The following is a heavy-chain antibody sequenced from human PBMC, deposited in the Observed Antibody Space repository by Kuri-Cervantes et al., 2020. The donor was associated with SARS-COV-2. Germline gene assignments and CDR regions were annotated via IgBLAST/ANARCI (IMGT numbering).Heavy chain of an antibody. CDR2: LYYSGST. Sequence: SETLSLTCTVSGGSISTYYWSWIRQPPGKGLEWIGYLYYSGSTNYNPSLKSRVTISLDTSKNQFSLKLCSVTAADTAVYYCATGSYYVAYDYWGQGTLVTVSS. J-gene: IGHJ4*02. V-gene: IGHV4-59*01. D-gene: IGHD1-26*01. CDR1: GGSISTYY. CDR3: ATGSYYVAYDY.